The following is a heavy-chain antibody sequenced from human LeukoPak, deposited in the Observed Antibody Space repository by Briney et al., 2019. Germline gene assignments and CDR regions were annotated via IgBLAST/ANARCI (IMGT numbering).Heavy chain of an antibody. CDR1: GGTFSSYA. V-gene: IGHV1-69*05. J-gene: IGHJ5*02. Sequence: SVKVSCKASGGTFSSYAISWVRQAPGQGLEWMGGIIPIFGTANYAQKFQGRVTITTDESTSTAYMELSSLRSEDTAVYYCVRDQLVTTTEDWFDPWGQGTLVTVSS. D-gene: IGHD1-1*01. CDR2: IIPIFGTA. CDR3: VRDQLVTTTEDWFDP.